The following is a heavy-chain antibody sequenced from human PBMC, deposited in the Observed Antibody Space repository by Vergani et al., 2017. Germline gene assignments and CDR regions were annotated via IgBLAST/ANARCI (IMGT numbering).Heavy chain of an antibody. D-gene: IGHD3-10*01. V-gene: IGHV4-39*01. CDR2: IYYIENK. CDR3: ARCFRDEGMIYGGTVENWFDH. CDR1: GGSITYGAFY. Sequence: QLQLQESGPGLVKPSETLSLTCTVSGGSITYGAFYWGWIRQSPGKGLAWIGSIYYIENKFYNPSLESRVTLSIDTTKNQFSLKVKSVTAADTAVYYCARCFRDEGMIYGGTVENWFDHWGQGTLVTVSS. J-gene: IGHJ5*02.